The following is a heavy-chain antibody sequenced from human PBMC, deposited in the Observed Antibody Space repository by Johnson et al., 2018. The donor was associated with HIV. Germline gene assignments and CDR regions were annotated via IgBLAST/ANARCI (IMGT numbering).Heavy chain of an antibody. CDR2: IRYDETNK. Sequence: QVQLVESGGGVVQPGGSLRLSCAASGFTFTNYGMHWVRQAPGKGLEWVAFIRYDETNKYYADSVKGRFTISRDNSKNTLYLQMNSLRAEDTAVYYCAKDRLFGFRNDAFDIWGQGTMVTVSP. V-gene: IGHV3-30*02. CDR3: AKDRLFGFRNDAFDI. D-gene: IGHD3-16*01. J-gene: IGHJ3*02. CDR1: GFTFTNYG.